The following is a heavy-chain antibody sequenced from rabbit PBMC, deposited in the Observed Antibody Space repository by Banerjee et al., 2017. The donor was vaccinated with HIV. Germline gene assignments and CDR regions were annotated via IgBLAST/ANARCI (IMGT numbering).Heavy chain of an antibody. V-gene: IGHV1S40*01. D-gene: IGHD7-1*01. CDR1: GFSFSSSYY. CDR2: IYGGNNDDT. J-gene: IGHJ4*01. Sequence: QSLEESGGDLVQPGASLALTCKASGFSFSSSYYMCWVRQAPGKGLEWIGCIYGGNNDDTYYASWATGRFTISKTSSTTVTLQMTSLTAADTATYFCARANVGYNHPIDLWGPGTLVTVS. CDR3: ARANVGYNHPIDL.